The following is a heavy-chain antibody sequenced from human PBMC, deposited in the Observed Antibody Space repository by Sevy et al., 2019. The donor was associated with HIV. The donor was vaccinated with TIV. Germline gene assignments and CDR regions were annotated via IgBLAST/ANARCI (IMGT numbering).Heavy chain of an antibody. J-gene: IGHJ3*02. CDR1: GFTFRNYV. CDR3: AKRVAGALAALDI. V-gene: IGHV3-23*01. Sequence: GGSLRLSCVASGFTFRNYVMNWVRQPPGKGLEWVSVISDGGGTTYYADSVKGRFTISRDDSKSTLYLQMNSLRVEDMAVYFCAKRVAGALAALDIWGQGTMVTVSS. CDR2: ISDGGGTT. D-gene: IGHD3-10*01.